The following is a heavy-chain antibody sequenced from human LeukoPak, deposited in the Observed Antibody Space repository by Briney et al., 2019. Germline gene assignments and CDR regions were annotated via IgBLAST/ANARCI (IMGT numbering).Heavy chain of an antibody. Sequence: PGGSLRLSCAASGFTFSSYWMSWVRQAPGKGLEWVANIKQDGSEKYYVDSVKGRFTIPRDNAKNSLYLQMNSLRAEDTAVYYCARPLMYYYGSETYFWFDPWGQGTLVTVSS. V-gene: IGHV3-7*01. D-gene: IGHD3-10*01. J-gene: IGHJ5*02. CDR1: GFTFSSYW. CDR3: ARPLMYYYGSETYFWFDP. CDR2: IKQDGSEK.